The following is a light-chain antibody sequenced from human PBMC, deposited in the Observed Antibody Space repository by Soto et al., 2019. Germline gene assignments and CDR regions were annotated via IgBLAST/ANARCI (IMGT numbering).Light chain of an antibody. Sequence: EFVLTQSPGTLSLSPGERATLSCRASQTVSNNYLAWYQQKPGQAPRLLIYDASSRATGIPDRFSGGGSGTAFTLPISKLEPADFAVYYCQQFSSYPLTFGGGTKVEIK. CDR1: QTVSNNY. J-gene: IGKJ4*01. CDR3: QQFSSYPLT. CDR2: DAS. V-gene: IGKV3-20*01.